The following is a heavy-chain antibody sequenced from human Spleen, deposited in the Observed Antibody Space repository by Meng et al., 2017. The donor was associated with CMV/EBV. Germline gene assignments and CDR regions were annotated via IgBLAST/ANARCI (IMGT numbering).Heavy chain of an antibody. D-gene: IGHD6-6*01. V-gene: IGHV4-61*02. Sequence: QVPSQAPGPELWNPSQSLSLHCTFVGGSISSGSYYWSWIRQPAGKGLEWIGRIYTSGSTNYNPSLKSRVTISVDTSKNQFSLKLSSVTAADTAVYYCARGLPGLAARPGRWFDPWGQGTLVTVSS. CDR2: IYTSGST. J-gene: IGHJ5*02. CDR3: ARGLPGLAARPGRWFDP. CDR1: GGSISSGSYY.